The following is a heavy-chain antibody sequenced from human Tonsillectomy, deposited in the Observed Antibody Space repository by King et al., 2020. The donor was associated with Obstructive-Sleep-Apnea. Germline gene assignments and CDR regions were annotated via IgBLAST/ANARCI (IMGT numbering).Heavy chain of an antibody. CDR3: ARDRYDYYVATGTFFDH. J-gene: IGHJ4*02. CDR1: GDTFSSYA. V-gene: IGHV1-69*04. CDR2: IIPILGLA. D-gene: IGHD3-10*02. Sequence: QLVQSGAEVKKPGSSVKVSCKASGDTFSSYAISWVRQAPGQGLEWMGGIIPILGLANYAQMFQGRVTVTADKYTSTAYMELSSLRSEDTAVYYCARDRYDYYVATGTFFDHWGQGTLVTVSS.